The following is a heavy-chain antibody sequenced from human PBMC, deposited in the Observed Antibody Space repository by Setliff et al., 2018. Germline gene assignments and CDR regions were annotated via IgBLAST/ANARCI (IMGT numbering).Heavy chain of an antibody. CDR2: IIPILGTV. CDR3: AGGQPLVRKYYYYMDV. D-gene: IGHD3-10*01. CDR1: GYSFSTYD. Sequence: SVKVSCKASGYSFSTYDINWVRRAPGQGLEWMGGIIPILGTVNYAQKFQGRVTITADEPTSTAYMELSSLRSEDTAVYYCAGGQPLVRKYYYYMDVWGKGTTVTVSS. J-gene: IGHJ6*03. V-gene: IGHV1-69*13.